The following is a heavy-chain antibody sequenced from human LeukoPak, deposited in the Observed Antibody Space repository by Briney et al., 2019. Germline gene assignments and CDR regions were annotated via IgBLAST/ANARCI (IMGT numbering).Heavy chain of an antibody. J-gene: IGHJ4*02. D-gene: IGHD4-17*01. V-gene: IGHV3-64*01. CDR1: GFTFSSYA. CDR2: ISSNGGST. CDR3: ARDWTYGDYVIY. Sequence: GGSLRLSCAASGFTFSSYAMHWVRQAPGKGLEYVSAISSNGGSTYYANSVKGRFTISRDNSKNTLYLQMGSLRAEDMAVYYCARDWTYGDYVIYWGQGTLVTVSS.